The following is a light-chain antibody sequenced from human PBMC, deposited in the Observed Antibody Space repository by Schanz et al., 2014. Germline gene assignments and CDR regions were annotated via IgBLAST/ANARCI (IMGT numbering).Light chain of an antibody. J-gene: IGKJ1*01. CDR3: QQYVESPGT. V-gene: IGKV3-20*01. CDR2: GVS. Sequence: EIVLTQSPGTLSLSPGERATLSCRASQSVSSSYLAWYQQKPGQAPRLLIYGVSSRATGIPDSFSGSGSGTDFTLTISRLEPEDFAVYYCQQYVESPGTFGQGTRLEI. CDR1: QSVSSSY.